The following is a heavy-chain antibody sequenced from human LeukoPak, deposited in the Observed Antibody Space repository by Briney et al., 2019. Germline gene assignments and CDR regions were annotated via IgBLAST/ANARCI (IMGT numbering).Heavy chain of an antibody. CDR1: GFTFSSYA. J-gene: IGHJ4*02. V-gene: IGHV3-23*01. CDR2: ISGSGGNT. CDR3: AKDPSSQSASVGVRVHFDY. Sequence: GGSLRLSCAASGFTFSSYAMSWVRQAPGKGLEWVSAISGSGGNTYYADSVKGRFTISRDNSKNTLYLQMNSLRAEDTAVYYCAKDPSSQSASVGVRVHFDYWGQGTLVTVSS. D-gene: IGHD3-10*01.